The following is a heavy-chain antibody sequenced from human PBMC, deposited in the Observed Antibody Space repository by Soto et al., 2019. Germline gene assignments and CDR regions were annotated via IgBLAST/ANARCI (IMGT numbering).Heavy chain of an antibody. CDR3: AKDRAFNYFYGMDV. CDR1: GLAFGNYA. CDR2: VSTNGRST. D-gene: IGHD3-10*01. J-gene: IGHJ6*02. V-gene: IGHV3-23*01. Sequence: GGSLRLSCIASGLAFGNYAMNWGRQVPGRGLEWVAGVSTNGRSTYYADSVRGRFTISRDNSKITGYLQMNSLRAEDTAVYYCAKDRAFNYFYGMDVWGQGTTVTVSS.